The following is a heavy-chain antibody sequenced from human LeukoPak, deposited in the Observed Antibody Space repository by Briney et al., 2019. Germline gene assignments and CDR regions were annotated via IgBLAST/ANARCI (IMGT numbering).Heavy chain of an antibody. CDR3: ASGWETYRKEFDY. D-gene: IGHD3-16*02. CDR1: GYTFTSYD. J-gene: IGHJ4*02. V-gene: IGHV1-8*03. Sequence: ASVKVSCKASGYTFTSYDINWVRQATGPGLEWMGWVNPNSGNTGYKQKFQGRLTFTRDTSIGTAYMELSSLRPEDTAVYYCASGWETYRKEFDYWGQGTLVTVSA. CDR2: VNPNSGNT.